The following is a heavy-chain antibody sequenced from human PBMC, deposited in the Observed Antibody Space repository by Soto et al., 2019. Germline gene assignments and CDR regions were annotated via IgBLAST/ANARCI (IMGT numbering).Heavy chain of an antibody. Sequence: ASVKVSCKASGYTFTGYYMHWVRQAPGQGLEWMGWINPNSGGTNYAQKFQGWVTMTRDTSFSTAYMELSRLRSDDTAVYYCARGKGSSLYHYYYYGMDVWGQGTTVTVSS. CDR2: INPNSGGT. J-gene: IGHJ6*02. V-gene: IGHV1-2*04. CDR1: GYTFTGYY. CDR3: ARGKGSSLYHYYYYGMDV. D-gene: IGHD6-13*01.